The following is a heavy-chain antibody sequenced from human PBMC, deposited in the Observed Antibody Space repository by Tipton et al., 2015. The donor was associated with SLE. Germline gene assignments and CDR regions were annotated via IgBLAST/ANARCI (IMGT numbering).Heavy chain of an antibody. Sequence: SLRLSCAASGFTFSSYAMSWVRQAPGKGLEWVSVIAANVGGSGSAGSTFYADFVKGRFTISRDNSKNTLYLQMNSLRADDTAVYYCAKEVLDSSSWNVYYYDGMDVLGQGATVTVYS. CDR3: AKEVLDSSSWNVYYYDGMDV. CDR1: GFTFSSYA. V-gene: IGHV3-23*01. D-gene: IGHD6-13*01. CDR2: IAANVGGSGSAGST. J-gene: IGHJ6*02.